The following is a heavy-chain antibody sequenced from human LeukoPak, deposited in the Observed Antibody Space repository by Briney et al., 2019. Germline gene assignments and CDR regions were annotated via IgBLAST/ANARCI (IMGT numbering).Heavy chain of an antibody. J-gene: IGHJ5*02. V-gene: IGHV1-46*01. CDR1: AYTFTSYL. CDR2: IDPSGGDP. Sequence: ASVTVSCKASAYTFTSYLIHWVRQAPEQGLEWMGMIDPSGGDPVYAQRFRGRVTMTRDTSTSTLYMDLSSLRSEDTAIYYCARDLGLRGVTNWFDPWGQGTLVTVSS. D-gene: IGHD3-10*01. CDR3: ARDLGLRGVTNWFDP.